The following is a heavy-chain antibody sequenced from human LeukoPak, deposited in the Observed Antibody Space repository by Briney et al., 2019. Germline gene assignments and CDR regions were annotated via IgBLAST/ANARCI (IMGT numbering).Heavy chain of an antibody. CDR3: ARVALWLGEFGDY. D-gene: IGHD3-10*01. Sequence: VASVKVSCKASGFSFTSYAMHWVRQAPGQRLEWMGWINAGNGNTKYSQKFQGRVTITRDTSASTAYMELSSLRSEDTAVYYCARVALWLGEFGDYWGQGNLVTVCS. CDR1: GFSFTSYA. V-gene: IGHV1-3*01. CDR2: INAGNGNT. J-gene: IGHJ4*02.